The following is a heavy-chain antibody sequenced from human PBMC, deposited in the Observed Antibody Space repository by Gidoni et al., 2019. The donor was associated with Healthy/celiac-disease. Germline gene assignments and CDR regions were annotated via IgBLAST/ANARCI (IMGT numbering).Heavy chain of an antibody. CDR3: ATRSGIAAAGDY. CDR2: SYYSGST. J-gene: IGHJ4*02. D-gene: IGHD6-13*01. CDR1: GGSISSSSYY. V-gene: IGHV4-39*01. Sequence: QLQLQESGPGLVKPSETLSLTCTVPGGSISSSSYYWGWIRPPPGKGLEWIGSSYYSGSTYYNPSLKSRVTRSVDKSKNQFYLKRSSVTAADTAVYYCATRSGIAAAGDYWGQGTLVTVSS.